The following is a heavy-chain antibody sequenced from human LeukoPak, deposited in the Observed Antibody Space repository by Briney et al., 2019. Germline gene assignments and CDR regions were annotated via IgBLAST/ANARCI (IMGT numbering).Heavy chain of an antibody. CDR1: GFTFSDYY. Sequence: PGGSLRLSCAASGFTFSDYYMSWVRQAPGKGLEWVSYISSSGSTIYYADSVKGRFTISRDNAKNSLYLQMNSLRAEDTAVYYCARDVVVPAAIPGAYFDLWGRGTLVTVSS. J-gene: IGHJ2*01. CDR3: ARDVVVPAAIPGAYFDL. CDR2: ISSSGSTI. V-gene: IGHV3-11*04. D-gene: IGHD2-2*02.